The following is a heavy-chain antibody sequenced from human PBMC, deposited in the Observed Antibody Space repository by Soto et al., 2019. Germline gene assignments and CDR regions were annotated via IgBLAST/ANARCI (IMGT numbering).Heavy chain of an antibody. CDR1: GDTFNFYT. Sequence: QVQLVQSGAEVKKPGSPVRVSCTASGDTFNFYTISWVRQVPGQGPEWMGRIIPMLGMSNYAQKFQGRVTIMADKSTSTVYMNLSGXTXXXXXXXXXXXXXXXXXXXXXXXGQGTLVTVSS. V-gene: IGHV1-69*02. CDR3: XXXXXXXXXXXXX. J-gene: IGHJ4*02. CDR2: IIPMLGMS.